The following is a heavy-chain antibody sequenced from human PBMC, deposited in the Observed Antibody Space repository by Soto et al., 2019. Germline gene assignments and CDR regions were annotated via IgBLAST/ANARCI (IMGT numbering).Heavy chain of an antibody. D-gene: IGHD5-12*01. CDR1: GFAFNNFA. CDR3: ANEVDVAFSSLQYGMKV. CDR2: ISYDGTYK. Sequence: PGGPLRLSCAASGFAFNNFAMHWVRQAPGKVLEWVAFISYDGTYKYYAYSVRGRFTVYRDNSKSTLFLQMNSLKFEDTTVSLCANEVDVAFSSLQYGMKVWGQGTRVNVSS. V-gene: IGHV3-30*14. J-gene: IGHJ6*02.